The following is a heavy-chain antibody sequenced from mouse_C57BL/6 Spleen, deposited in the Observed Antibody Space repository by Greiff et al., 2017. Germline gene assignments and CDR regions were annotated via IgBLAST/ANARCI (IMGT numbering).Heavy chain of an antibody. CDR2: INPNNGGT. V-gene: IGHV1-18*01. J-gene: IGHJ2*01. D-gene: IGHD1-1*01. Sequence: VQLKQSGPELVKPGASVKIPCKASGYTFTDYNMHWVKQSHGKSLEWIGDINPNNGGTIYNQKFKGKATLTVDKSSSTAYMELRSLTSEDTAVYYCAREHCYGSSYYFDYWGQGTTLTVSS. CDR3: AREHCYGSSYYFDY. CDR1: GYTFTDYN.